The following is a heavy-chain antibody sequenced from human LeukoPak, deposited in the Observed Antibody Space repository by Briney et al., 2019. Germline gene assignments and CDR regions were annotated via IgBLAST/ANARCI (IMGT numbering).Heavy chain of an antibody. Sequence: AASVKVSCKASGYTFTSYGISWVRQAPGQGLEWMGWISAYNGNTNYAQKLQGRVTMTTDTSTSTAYMELRSLRSDDTAVYYCAREGDYYDFWSGLTYLDYWGQGTLATVSS. CDR1: GYTFTSYG. CDR3: AREGDYYDFWSGLTYLDY. D-gene: IGHD3-3*01. J-gene: IGHJ4*02. V-gene: IGHV1-18*01. CDR2: ISAYNGNT.